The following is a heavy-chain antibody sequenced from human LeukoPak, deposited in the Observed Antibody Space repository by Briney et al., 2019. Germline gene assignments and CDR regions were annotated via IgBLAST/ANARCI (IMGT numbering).Heavy chain of an antibody. J-gene: IGHJ6*02. CDR3: AKPNTGKIYYYYYGFDV. D-gene: IGHD5-18*01. V-gene: IGHV3-23*01. Sequence: GGSLRLSCAPPGYTLSTYPISRVPQAPGKGLEWVSTLSGTDRSTYYADSVKGRFTISRDNSKNTMYLQMIRQRDEDTALFSCAKPNTGKIYYYYYGFDVWGQGTTVTVSS. CDR2: LSGTDRST. CDR1: GYTLSTYP.